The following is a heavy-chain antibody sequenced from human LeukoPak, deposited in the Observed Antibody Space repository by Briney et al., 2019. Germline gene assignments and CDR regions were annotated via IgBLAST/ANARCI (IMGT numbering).Heavy chain of an antibody. CDR2: FYISGSS. J-gene: IGHJ4*02. CDR1: GDSVSSYY. V-gene: IGHV4-4*07. CDR3: ARDFLSSFTFDY. Sequence: PSETLSLTCTVSGDSVSSYYWTWIRQPAGTGLEWIGRFYISGSSSYSPSLKSRVTMSVDKSKNQFSLKLTSVTAADTAVYYCARDFLSSFTFDYWGQGILVTVSS. D-gene: IGHD6-13*01.